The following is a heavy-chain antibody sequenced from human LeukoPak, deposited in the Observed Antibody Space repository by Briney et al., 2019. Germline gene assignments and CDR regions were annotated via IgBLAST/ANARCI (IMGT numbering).Heavy chain of an antibody. CDR3: AGHGGPIDY. Sequence: SESLSLTCAVYGGSFSGYYWSWIRQPPGKGLEWIGEINHSGSTNYNPSLKSRVTISVDTSKNQFSLKLSSVTAADTAVYYCAGHGGPIDYWGQGTLVTVSS. D-gene: IGHD4-17*01. CDR2: INHSGST. CDR1: GGSFSGYY. J-gene: IGHJ4*02. V-gene: IGHV4-34*01.